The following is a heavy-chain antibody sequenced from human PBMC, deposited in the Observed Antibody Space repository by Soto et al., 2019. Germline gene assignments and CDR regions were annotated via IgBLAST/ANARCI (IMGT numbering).Heavy chain of an antibody. CDR1: GGSISSGDYY. CDR3: AREYSSSWDWFDP. CDR2: IYYSGST. V-gene: IGHV4-30-4*01. Sequence: TSETLSLTCTVSGGSISSGDYYWSWIRQPPGKGLEWIGYIYYSGSTYYNPSLKSRVTISVDTSKNQFSLKLSSVTAADTAVYYCAREYSSSWDWFDPWGQGTLVTVS. D-gene: IGHD6-6*01. J-gene: IGHJ5*02.